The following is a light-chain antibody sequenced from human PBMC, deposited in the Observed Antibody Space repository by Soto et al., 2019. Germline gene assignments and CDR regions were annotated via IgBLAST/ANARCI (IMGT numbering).Light chain of an antibody. CDR1: QSVSSN. CDR2: GAS. Sequence: EIVMTQSPATLSVSPGERATLSCRASQSVSSNLAWYQQKPGQAPRLLVYGASTRATGISARSSGSGSGTEFTLTISSLQSGDFAVYHCQQYNKWPPTFGQGTKVDIK. J-gene: IGKJ1*01. V-gene: IGKV3-15*01. CDR3: QQYNKWPPT.